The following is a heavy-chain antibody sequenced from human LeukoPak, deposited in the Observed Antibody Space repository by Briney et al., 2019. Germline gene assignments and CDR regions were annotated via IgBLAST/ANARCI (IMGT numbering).Heavy chain of an antibody. D-gene: IGHD3-16*01. V-gene: IGHV4-59*01. CDR2: IYYSGST. Sequence: SETLSLTCTVSGGSISSYYWSWIRQHPGKGLERIGYIYYSGSTNYNRSLKSRVTISVDTSKNQLSLKLSYVTAADTAVYHCARDRGSKGGFDYWGQGTLVTVSS. CDR3: ARDRGSKGGFDY. CDR1: GGSISSYY. J-gene: IGHJ4*02.